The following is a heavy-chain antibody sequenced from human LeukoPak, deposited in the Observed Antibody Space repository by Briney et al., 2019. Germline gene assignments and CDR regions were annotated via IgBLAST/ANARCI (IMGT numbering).Heavy chain of an antibody. J-gene: IGHJ4*02. Sequence: SETLSLTCAVYGGSFSGYYCSWIRQPPGKGLEWIGEINHSGSTNYNPSLKSRVTISVDTSKNQFSLKLSSVTAADTAVYYCARSHLSHYFDYWGQGTLVTVSS. CDR2: INHSGST. CDR1: GGSFSGYY. CDR3: ARSHLSHYFDY. V-gene: IGHV4-34*01.